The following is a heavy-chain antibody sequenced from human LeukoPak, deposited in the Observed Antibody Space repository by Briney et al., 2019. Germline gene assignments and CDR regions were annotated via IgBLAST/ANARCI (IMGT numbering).Heavy chain of an antibody. D-gene: IGHD3-10*01. Sequence: GESLKISCKGSGYTITSNWLGWVRQMPGKGLEWMGIINPRDSETVYSPSFQGQVTMSVDKSISTAYLQWSSLKASDTAMYYCARQVRGSGEFDYWGQGTLVTVSS. CDR1: GYTITSNW. CDR2: INPRDSET. J-gene: IGHJ4*02. CDR3: ARQVRGSGEFDY. V-gene: IGHV5-51*01.